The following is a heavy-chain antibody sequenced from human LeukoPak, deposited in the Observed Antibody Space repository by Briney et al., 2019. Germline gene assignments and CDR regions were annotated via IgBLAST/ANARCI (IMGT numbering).Heavy chain of an antibody. Sequence: ASVKVSCTASGDTFSNYAISWVRQAPGQGLEWMGGIIPIFGTAKYAQKFQGRVTITADTSTSTAYMELSSLRSEDTAVYYCARAGWLQYYYFDYWGQGTLVTVSS. J-gene: IGHJ4*02. CDR2: IIPIFGTA. D-gene: IGHD5-24*01. CDR3: ARAGWLQYYYFDY. CDR1: GDTFSNYA. V-gene: IGHV1-69*06.